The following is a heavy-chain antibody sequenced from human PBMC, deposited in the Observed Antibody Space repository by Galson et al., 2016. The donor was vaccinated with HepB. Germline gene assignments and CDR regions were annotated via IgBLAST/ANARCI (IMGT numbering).Heavy chain of an antibody. CDR3: ARGTGWLFG. CDR2: MYNDGRT. Sequence: SLRLSCAASGFIVSSNYMSWVRQAPGKGLEWVSVMYNDGRTYYADSVTGRVTISRDNSKNTLYLHMNSLRTEDTAVYYCARGTGWLFGWGQGTLVTVSS. CDR1: GFIVSSNY. V-gene: IGHV3-53*01. D-gene: IGHD3-9*01. J-gene: IGHJ4*02.